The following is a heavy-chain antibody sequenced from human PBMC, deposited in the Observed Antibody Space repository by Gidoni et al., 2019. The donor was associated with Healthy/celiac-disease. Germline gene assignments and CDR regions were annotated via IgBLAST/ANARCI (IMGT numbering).Heavy chain of an antibody. J-gene: IGHJ5*02. CDR1: GFSLSTSGVG. CDR2: IYWDDDT. D-gene: IGHD6-6*01. Sequence: QITLKECGPTLVKPTQTLMLTSTFSGFSLSTSGVGVGWIRQPPGKALEWLALIYWDDDTRYSPSLKSRLTITKDTSKNQFVLTMTNMTPADTATYYCAHRRGGISSSDWFDPWGQGTLVTVSS. V-gene: IGHV2-5*02. CDR3: AHRRGGISSSDWFDP.